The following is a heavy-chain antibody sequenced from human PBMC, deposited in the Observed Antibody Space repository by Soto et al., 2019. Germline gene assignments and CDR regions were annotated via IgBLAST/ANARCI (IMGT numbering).Heavy chain of an antibody. J-gene: IGHJ5*02. CDR3: AKDRLGSNPTGWWFDP. CDR1: GFTFSSYA. V-gene: IGHV3-23*01. D-gene: IGHD6-13*01. CDR2: ISGSGGST. Sequence: GGSLRLSCAASGFTFSSYAMSWVRQAPGKGLEWVSAISGSGGSTYYADSVKGRFTISRDNSKNTLYLQMNSLRAEDTAVYYCAKDRLGSNPTGWWFDPWGQGTLVTVSS.